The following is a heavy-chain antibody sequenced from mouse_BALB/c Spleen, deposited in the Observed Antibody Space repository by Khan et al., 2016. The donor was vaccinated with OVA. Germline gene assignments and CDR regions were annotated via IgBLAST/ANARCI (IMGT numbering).Heavy chain of an antibody. J-gene: IGHJ2*01. Sequence: VQLQQSGAELVKPGASVKLSCTASGFNIKDTYMHWVKQRPEQGLEWIGRIDPANGNTKYDPKFKGKATLTADTSSNTAYMQLSSLTSEDTAVYYCARCGYDDDFDDWGQGTTLTVSA. D-gene: IGHD2-4*01. CDR3: ARCGYDDDFDD. V-gene: IGHV14-3*02. CDR2: IDPANGNT. CDR1: GFNIKDTY.